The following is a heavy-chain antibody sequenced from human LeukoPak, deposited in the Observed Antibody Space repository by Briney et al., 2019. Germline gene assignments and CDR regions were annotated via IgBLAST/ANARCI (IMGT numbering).Heavy chain of an antibody. CDR2: MSYDGSNK. CDR1: GFTFSSYA. Sequence: GRSLRLSCAASGFTFSSYAMHWVRQAPGKGLEWVAVMSYDGSNKYYADSVKGRFTISRDNSKNTLYLQMNSLRAEDTAMYYCARDREYYYGSGSSHYFDYWGQGTLVTVSS. V-gene: IGHV3-30-3*01. D-gene: IGHD3-10*01. CDR3: ARDREYYYGSGSSHYFDY. J-gene: IGHJ4*02.